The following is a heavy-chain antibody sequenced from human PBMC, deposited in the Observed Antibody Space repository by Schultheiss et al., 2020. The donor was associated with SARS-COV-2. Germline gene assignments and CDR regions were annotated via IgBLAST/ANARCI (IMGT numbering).Heavy chain of an antibody. D-gene: IGHD7-27*01. CDR3: ARAKSDSWGYYYYHMDV. V-gene: IGHV4-34*01. CDR1: GGSFSGYY. J-gene: IGHJ6*03. CDR2: INYRGST. Sequence: SETLSLTCAVYGGSFSGYYWSWIRQPPGKGLEWIGEINYRGSTNYNPSLKSRVTISVDTSKNRFSLNLTSVTAADTAIFYCARAKSDSWGYYYYHMDVWGKGTTVTVSS.